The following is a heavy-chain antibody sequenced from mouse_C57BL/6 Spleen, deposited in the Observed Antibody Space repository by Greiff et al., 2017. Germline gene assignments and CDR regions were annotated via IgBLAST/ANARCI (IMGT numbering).Heavy chain of an antibody. D-gene: IGHD1-1*01. J-gene: IGHJ1*03. V-gene: IGHV5-6*01. CDR3: ARHEDYYGSNWYFDV. Sequence: EVQVVESGGDLVKPGGSLKLSCAASGFTFSSYGMSWVRQTPDKRLEWVATISRGSSYTYYTDSVKGRFTLSRDNAKNTLYLQMSSQKSDDTARYYCARHEDYYGSNWYFDVWGTGTTVTVSS. CDR2: ISRGSSYT. CDR1: GFTFSSYG.